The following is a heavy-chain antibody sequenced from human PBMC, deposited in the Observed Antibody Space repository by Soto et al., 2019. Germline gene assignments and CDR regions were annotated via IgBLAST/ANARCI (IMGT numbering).Heavy chain of an antibody. J-gene: IGHJ4*02. CDR3: ARDLRGSSGFDY. CDR2: IYYSGST. CDR1: GGSISSYY. Sequence: ETLSLTCTVSGGSISSYYWSWIRQPPGKGLEWIGYIYYSGSTNYNPSLKSRVTISVDTSKNQFSLKLSSVTAADTAVYYCARDLRGSSGFDYWGQGTLVTVSS. V-gene: IGHV4-59*01. D-gene: IGHD3-22*01.